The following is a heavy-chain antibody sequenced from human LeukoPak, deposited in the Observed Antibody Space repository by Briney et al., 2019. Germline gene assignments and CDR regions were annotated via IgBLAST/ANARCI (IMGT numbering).Heavy chain of an antibody. CDR2: INPGGDNT. V-gene: IGHV1-46*01. CDR3: ARIRDGYNDAYGI. J-gene: IGHJ3*02. CDR1: GYTFTKSY. Sequence: GASVKVSCKASGYTFTKSYIHWVRQAPGQRLEWMGLINPGGDNTDYAQNFQGRLTMTSDTSARTVYMELSSLRSEDTAVYYCARIRDGYNDAYGIWGQGTVVTVPS. D-gene: IGHD5-24*01.